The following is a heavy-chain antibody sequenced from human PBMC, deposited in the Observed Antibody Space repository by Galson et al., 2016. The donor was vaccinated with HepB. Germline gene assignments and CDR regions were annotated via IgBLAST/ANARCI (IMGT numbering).Heavy chain of an antibody. J-gene: IGHJ1*01. D-gene: IGHD3-22*01. CDR3: ALYYYDSSGFVEYFQH. CDR2: IKPDGSER. V-gene: IGHV3-7*03. Sequence: SLRLSCATSGFTFGSVWMSWVRQAPGKGLEWVANIKPDGSERYYVDYLKGRFTISRDNAKNSLYLQMNNLRAEDTAVYYCALYYYDSSGFVEYFQHWGQGTRVTVSS. CDR1: GFTFGSVW.